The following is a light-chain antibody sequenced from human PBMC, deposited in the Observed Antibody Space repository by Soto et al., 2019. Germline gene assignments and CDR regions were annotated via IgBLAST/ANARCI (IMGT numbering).Light chain of an antibody. CDR3: QQHNSFSIT. CDR2: DAS. V-gene: IGKV1-5*01. J-gene: IGKJ5*01. CDR1: QSISSW. Sequence: DIQMTQSPSTLSSSVGDRVTITCRASQSISSWFAWYQQKPGKAPKLLIYDASSLESGVPSRFSGSGSGTEFTLTINSLQADDFATYYCQQHNSFSITFGQGTRLEIK.